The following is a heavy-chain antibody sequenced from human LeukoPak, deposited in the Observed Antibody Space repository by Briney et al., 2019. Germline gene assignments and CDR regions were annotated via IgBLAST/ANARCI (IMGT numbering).Heavy chain of an antibody. J-gene: IGHJ3*02. CDR2: MNHSGST. V-gene: IGHV4-34*01. CDR1: GGSFSGYY. CDR3: ATRGRYCTNGVCPNARGAFDI. D-gene: IGHD2-8*01. Sequence: PSETLSLTCAVYGGSFSGYYWSLIRQPPGKGLEWIGEMNHSGSTNYNPSLKSRVTISVDTSKNQFSLKLSSVTAADTAVYYCATRGRYCTNGVCPNARGAFDIWGQGTMVTVSS.